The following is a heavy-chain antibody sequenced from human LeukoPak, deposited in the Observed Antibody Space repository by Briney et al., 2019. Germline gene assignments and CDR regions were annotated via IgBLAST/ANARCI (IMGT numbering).Heavy chain of an antibody. CDR3: ASQKREYYGILTGYYSLDY. CDR2: INPNSGGT. V-gene: IGHV1-2*02. CDR1: GYTFTGYY. J-gene: IGHJ4*02. D-gene: IGHD3-9*01. Sequence: ASVKVSCKASGYTFTGYYMHWVRQAPGQGLEWMGWINPNSGGTNYAQKFQGRVTMTRDTSISTAYMELSRLRSDDTAVYYCASQKREYYGILTGYYSLDYWGQGTLVTVSS.